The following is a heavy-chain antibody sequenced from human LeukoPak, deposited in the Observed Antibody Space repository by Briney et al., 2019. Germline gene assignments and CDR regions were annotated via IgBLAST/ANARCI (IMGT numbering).Heavy chain of an antibody. V-gene: IGHV1-69*13. D-gene: IGHD2-15*01. CDR2: IIPIFGTA. CDR1: RGTFSSYA. J-gene: IGHJ6*04. CDR3: ASATLRCSGGSCYEMDV. Sequence: GASVKVSCKASRGTFSSYAISWVRQAPGQGLEWMGGIIPIFGTANYAQKFQGRVKITADESTSTAYMELSSLRSEDTAVYYCASATLRCSGGSCYEMDVWGKGTTVTVSS.